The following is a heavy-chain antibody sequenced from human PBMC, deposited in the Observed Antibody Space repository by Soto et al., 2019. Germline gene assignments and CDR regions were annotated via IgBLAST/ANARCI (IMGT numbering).Heavy chain of an antibody. CDR1: GYTFTSYG. V-gene: IGHV1-18*01. D-gene: IGHD6-19*01. Sequence: QVQLVQSGAEVKKPGASVKVSCKASGYTFTSYGISWVRQAPGQGLEWMGWISAHNGNTNNAQKLLGRVTMSTATSTSTALMEQRRLRSDATAVYYCARAPPSSSGWYAGFDPWRYVTLGPVST. CDR3: ARAPPSSSGWYAGFDP. J-gene: IGHJ5*02. CDR2: ISAHNGNT.